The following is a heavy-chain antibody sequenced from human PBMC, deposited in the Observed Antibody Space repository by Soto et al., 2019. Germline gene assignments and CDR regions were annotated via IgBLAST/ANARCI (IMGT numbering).Heavy chain of an antibody. Sequence: QITLKESGPPLVKPTQTLTLTCTFSGFSLSSTRVAVGWIRQPPGKALEWLALIYWDDDKRYSPFLKSRLTITKDTSKNQVVLTMTNMDPVDTATYYCAHSXVXGLGYYFDYWGQGTLVTVSS. D-gene: IGHD6-19*01. J-gene: IGHJ4*01. CDR1: GFSLSSTRVA. CDR2: IYWDDDK. V-gene: IGHV2-5*02. CDR3: AHSXVXGLGYYFDY.